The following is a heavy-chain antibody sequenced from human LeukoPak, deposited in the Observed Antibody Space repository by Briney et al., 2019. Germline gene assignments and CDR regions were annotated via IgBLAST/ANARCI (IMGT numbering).Heavy chain of an antibody. V-gene: IGHV3-30*18. Sequence: GSLRLSCAASGFTFSSYGMHWVRQAPGKGLEWVAVISYDGSNKYYADSVKGRFTISRDNSKNTLYLQMNSLRAEDTAVYYCAKTPVRRFPLYFDYWGQGTLVAVSS. CDR2: ISYDGSNK. D-gene: IGHD3-3*01. CDR3: AKTPVRRFPLYFDY. J-gene: IGHJ4*02. CDR1: GFTFSSYG.